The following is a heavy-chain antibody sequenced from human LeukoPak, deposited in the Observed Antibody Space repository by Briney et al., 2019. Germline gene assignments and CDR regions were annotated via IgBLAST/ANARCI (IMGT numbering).Heavy chain of an antibody. CDR1: GGTFSSYT. CDR3: ARPGAHDAFDI. J-gene: IGHJ3*02. V-gene: IGHV1-69*02. Sequence: ASVKVSRKASGGTFSSYTISWVRQAPGQGLEWMGRIIPILGIANYAQKFQGRVTITADKSTSTAYMELSSLRSEDTAVYYCARPGAHDAFDIWGQGTMVTVSS. D-gene: IGHD1-26*01. CDR2: IIPILGIA.